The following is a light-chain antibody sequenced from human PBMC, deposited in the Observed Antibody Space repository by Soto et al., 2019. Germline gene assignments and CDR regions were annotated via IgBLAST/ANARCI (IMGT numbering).Light chain of an antibody. J-gene: IGKJ1*01. Sequence: TVLTQSPGTLSLSPGERATPSCRASQSITSNYLAWYQQKPGQAPRLLIYGASSRPTGIPDRFSGSGSGTDFTLTIDRLEPEDLAVYFCQQYGNSPPWTFGQGTKVDIK. CDR1: QSITSNY. CDR3: QQYGNSPPWT. V-gene: IGKV3-20*01. CDR2: GAS.